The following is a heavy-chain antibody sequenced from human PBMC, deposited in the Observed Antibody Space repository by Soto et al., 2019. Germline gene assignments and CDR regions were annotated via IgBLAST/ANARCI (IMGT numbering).Heavy chain of an antibody. CDR3: AKDWRWQQQIYGMNV. CDR2: ISYYGNNK. Sequence: GGSLRLSCVGSDFSFSNYGMHWVRQAPGKGPEWVADISYYGNNKYYAESVKGRFTISRDNSKNTLHLQMNSLRAEDTAVYYCAKDWRWQQQIYGMNVWGQGTTVTVSS. CDR1: DFSFSNYG. V-gene: IGHV3-30*18. D-gene: IGHD6-13*01. J-gene: IGHJ6*02.